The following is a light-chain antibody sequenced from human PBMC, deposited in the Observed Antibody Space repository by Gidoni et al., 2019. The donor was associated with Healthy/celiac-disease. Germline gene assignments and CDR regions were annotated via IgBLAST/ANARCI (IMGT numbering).Light chain of an antibody. CDR2: LGS. V-gene: IGKV2-28*01. J-gene: IGKJ1*01. CDR3: RQALQAWT. Sequence: DIGKTVYPLSLPVTPGEPASISCRSSQSLLHSNGYNYLDWYLQKPGQSPQLLIYLGSNRASGVPDRFRDSGSGTDFTLKVSRVEAEDVGVYYCRQALQAWTFGQGTKVEIK. CDR1: QSLLHSNGYNY.